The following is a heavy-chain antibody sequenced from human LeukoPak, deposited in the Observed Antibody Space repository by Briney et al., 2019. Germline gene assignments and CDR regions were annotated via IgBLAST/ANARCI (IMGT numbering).Heavy chain of an antibody. D-gene: IGHD3-10*01. CDR3: AKPSNYYGSATDAFDF. Sequence: SETLSLTCAVYGGSFSGYYWGWIRQPPGKGLEWIGNIYYSGSTYYNPSLKSRVTISVDTSKNHFSLKLNSVTAADTAVYYCAKPSNYYGSATDAFDFWGQGTMVTVSS. CDR2: IYYSGST. V-gene: IGHV4-34*01. J-gene: IGHJ3*01. CDR1: GGSFSGYY.